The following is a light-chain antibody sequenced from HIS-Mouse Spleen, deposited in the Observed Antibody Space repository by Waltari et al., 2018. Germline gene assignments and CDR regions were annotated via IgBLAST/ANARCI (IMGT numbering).Light chain of an antibody. J-gene: IGLJ2*01. CDR1: KLGDKY. CDR2: QDS. Sequence: SYELTQPPSVSVSPGQTASITCSGDKLGDKYACWYQQKPGQSPVLVIYQDSKRPSGITGRFSGSNSGNTATLTISWTQAMDEADYYCQAWDSSTVVFGGGTKLTVL. CDR3: QAWDSSTVV. V-gene: IGLV3-1*01.